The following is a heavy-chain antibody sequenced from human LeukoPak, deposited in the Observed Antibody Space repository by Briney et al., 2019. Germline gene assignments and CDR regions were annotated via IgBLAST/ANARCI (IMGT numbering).Heavy chain of an antibody. CDR2: ISSTSTYI. V-gene: IGHV3-21*01. CDR3: ARGFYFSMTELYYLDL. CDR1: GFTFSTYT. J-gene: IGHJ2*01. Sequence: GGSLSLSCAASGFTFSTYTMNWVRQAPGKGLEWVSSISSTSTYIYYADSVKGRFTISRDNAETSLYLQMNSLRGEDAAVYYCARGFYFSMTELYYLDLWGRGTLVTVSS. D-gene: IGHD2-15*01.